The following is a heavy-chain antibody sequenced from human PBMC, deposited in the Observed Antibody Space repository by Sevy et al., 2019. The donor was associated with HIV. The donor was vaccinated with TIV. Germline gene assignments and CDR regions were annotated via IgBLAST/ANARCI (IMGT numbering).Heavy chain of an antibody. CDR2: INTNTGNP. V-gene: IGHV7-4-1*02. J-gene: IGHJ4*02. CDR3: TRELGPFDY. Sequence: ASVKVSCKASGYSFTSYNMNWVRRAPGQGLEWMGWINTNTGNPTYVQGFTGRFVFSLDTSVSTAYLQISSLKTEDTAVYYCTRELGPFDYWGQGTLVTVSS. CDR1: GYSFTSYN. D-gene: IGHD7-27*01.